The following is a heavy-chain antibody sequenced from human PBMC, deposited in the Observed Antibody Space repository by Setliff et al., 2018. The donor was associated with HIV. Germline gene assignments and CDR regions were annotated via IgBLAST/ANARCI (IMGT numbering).Heavy chain of an antibody. CDR1: GFTFSNYE. J-gene: IGHJ4*02. D-gene: IGHD3-22*01. CDR3: ARPNYYDSSGSFDY. V-gene: IGHV3-48*03. CDR2: ISSSGTTI. Sequence: LRLSCAASGFTFSNYEMNWVRQAPGKGLEWVSYISSSGTTIYYADSVKGRFTISRDDAKNSLYLQMNSLRAEDTAVYYCARPNYYDSSGSFDYWGQGTLVTVSS.